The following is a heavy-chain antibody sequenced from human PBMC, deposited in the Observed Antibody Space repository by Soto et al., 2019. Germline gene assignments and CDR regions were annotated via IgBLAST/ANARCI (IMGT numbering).Heavy chain of an antibody. V-gene: IGHV3-23*01. CDR1: GFSFSNYA. J-gene: IGHJ4*01. CDR2: MSDSGGRP. Sequence: EVQLLESGGGLVQPGGSLRLSCAASGFSFSNYAMGWVRQAPWRGLERVSVMSDSGGRPYYADSVKGRFTISRDNSGKTLYLQMTSLRADDTAVYYCAKDATRTRGWYYFDYWGQGTLVTVSS. CDR3: AKDATRTRGWYYFDY. D-gene: IGHD6-19*01.